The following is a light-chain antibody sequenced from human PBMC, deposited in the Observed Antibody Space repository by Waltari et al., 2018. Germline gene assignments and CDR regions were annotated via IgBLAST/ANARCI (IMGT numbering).Light chain of an antibody. CDR3: SSYAGSSNWV. CDR1: SSDVGGYNY. Sequence: QSALTQPPSASGSPGQSVTISCTGTSSDVGGYNYVSWYQQHPGKAPKLLCYEVTKRPSGVPERFAGSKSGTPASLTCSGIQAEDEADYYCSSYAGSSNWVFGGGTKLTVL. J-gene: IGLJ3*02. CDR2: EVT. V-gene: IGLV2-8*01.